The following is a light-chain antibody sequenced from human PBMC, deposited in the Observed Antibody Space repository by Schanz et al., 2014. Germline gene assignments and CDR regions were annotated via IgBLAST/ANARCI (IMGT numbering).Light chain of an antibody. CDR3: SSYAGSNNFGV. CDR2: DVS. V-gene: IGLV2-23*02. J-gene: IGLJ1*01. Sequence: QSALTQPASVSGSPGQSITISCTGSSSDVGGYNFVSWYQHHPGQAPKLLIYDVSKRPSGVYTRFSGSKSGNTASLTISGLQAEDEADYYCSSYAGSNNFGVFGTGTKLTVL. CDR1: SSDVGGYNF.